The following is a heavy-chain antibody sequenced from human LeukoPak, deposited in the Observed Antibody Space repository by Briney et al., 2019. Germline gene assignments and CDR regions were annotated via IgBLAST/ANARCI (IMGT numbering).Heavy chain of an antibody. D-gene: IGHD5-12*01. CDR2: INPNSGGT. CDR3: ARVDSGYDYYYYYMDV. Sequence: ASVKVSCKASGYTFTGYFIYWVRQAPGQGLEWMGWINPNSGGTNYAQKFQGRVTMTRDTSISTAYMELSRLRSDDTAVFYCARVDSGYDYYYYYMDVWGKGTTVTVSS. J-gene: IGHJ6*03. CDR1: GYTFTGYF. V-gene: IGHV1-2*02.